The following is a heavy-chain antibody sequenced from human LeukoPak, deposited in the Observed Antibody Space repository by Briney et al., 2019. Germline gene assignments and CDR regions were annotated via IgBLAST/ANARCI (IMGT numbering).Heavy chain of an antibody. Sequence: PGGSLRLSCAASGFTFSSYWMSWVRQAPGKGLEWVANIKQDGSEKYYVDSVKGRFTISRDNAKNSLYLQMNSLRAEDTAVYYCASLGPYSYGSYYYYYYMDVWGKGTTVTVSS. CDR3: ASLGPYSYGSYYYYYYMDV. CDR2: IKQDGSEK. J-gene: IGHJ6*03. CDR1: GFTFSSYW. V-gene: IGHV3-7*01. D-gene: IGHD5-18*01.